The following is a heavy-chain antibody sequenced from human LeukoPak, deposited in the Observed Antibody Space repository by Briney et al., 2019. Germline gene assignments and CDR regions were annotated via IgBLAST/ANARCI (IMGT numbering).Heavy chain of an antibody. Sequence: GGSLRLSCAASGFTFNNAWMNWVRQAPGKGLEWVGRIKSKPDGGTKDYAAPVKGRFTISRDDSKNMLYLQMKSLTTEDTAIYYCTTYYYDSSGHPYFDYWGQGTLVTVSS. V-gene: IGHV3-15*07. D-gene: IGHD3-22*01. CDR1: GFTFNNAW. CDR3: TTYYYDSSGHPYFDY. CDR2: IKSKPDGGTK. J-gene: IGHJ4*02.